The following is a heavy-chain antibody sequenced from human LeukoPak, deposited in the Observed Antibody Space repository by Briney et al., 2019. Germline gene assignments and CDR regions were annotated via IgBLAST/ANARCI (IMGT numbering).Heavy chain of an antibody. CDR2: VSGGGGPSIF. CDR1: GFTFSDYA. V-gene: IGHV3-23*01. J-gene: IGHJ5*02. CDR3: AYGGGSQFHA. D-gene: IGHD5-24*01. Sequence: PGGSLRLSCAASGFTFSDYAMSWVRQAPGKGLEWVSPVSGGGGPSIFYYADSVKGRFTISRDNSKNTIYLQMNSLRADDTAIYHCAYGGGSQFHAWGQGTLVVVSS.